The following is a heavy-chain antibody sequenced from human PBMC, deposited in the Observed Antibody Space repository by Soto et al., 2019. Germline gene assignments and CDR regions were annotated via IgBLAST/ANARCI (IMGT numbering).Heavy chain of an antibody. J-gene: IGHJ4*02. CDR3: ARDSRPHRDVYNSYFDY. CDR1: GFTFSSYG. Sequence: GGSLRLSCAASGFTFSSYGMHWVRQAPGKGLEWVAVIWYDGSNKYYADSVKGRFTISRDNSKNTLYLQMNSLRAEDTAVYYCARDSRPHRDVYNSYFDYWGQGTLVTVSS. CDR2: IWYDGSNK. D-gene: IGHD1-1*01. V-gene: IGHV3-33*01.